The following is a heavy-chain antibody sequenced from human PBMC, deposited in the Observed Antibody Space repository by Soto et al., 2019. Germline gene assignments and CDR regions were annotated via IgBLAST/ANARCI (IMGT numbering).Heavy chain of an antibody. D-gene: IGHD3-22*01. J-gene: IGHJ4*02. CDR1: GFTVSSNY. CDR3: ARAFYYDSSGYITDY. Sequence: GGSLRLSCAASGFTVSSNYMSWVRQAPGKGLECVSVIYSGGSTYYADSVKGRFTISRDNSKNTLYLQMNSLRAEDTAVYYCARAFYYDSSGYITDYWGQGTPVTVSS. CDR2: IYSGGST. V-gene: IGHV3-53*01.